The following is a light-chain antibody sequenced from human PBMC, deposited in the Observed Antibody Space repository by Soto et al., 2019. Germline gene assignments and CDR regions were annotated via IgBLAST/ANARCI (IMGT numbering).Light chain of an antibody. J-gene: IGLJ2*01. CDR2: VNSDGSH. CDR3: QTWGTGIVV. V-gene: IGLV4-69*01. CDR1: SGHNSYA. Sequence: QTVVTQSPSASASLGASVKLTCTLSSGHNSYAIAWHQQQPEKGPRYLMRVNSDGSHNKGDGIPDRFSGSSSGAERYLTISSLQSEDEADYYCQTWGTGIVVFGGGTKVTVL.